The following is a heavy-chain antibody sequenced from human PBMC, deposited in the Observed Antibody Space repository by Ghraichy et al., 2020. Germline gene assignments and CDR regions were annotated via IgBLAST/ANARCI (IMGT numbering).Heavy chain of an antibody. CDR1: GFTFSSYS. D-gene: IGHD5/OR15-5a*01. CDR3: ARADSLTSGYSVYERKALDI. CDR2: ISISGNYI. Sequence: GGSLRLSCATSGFTFSSYSMNWVRQAPGKGLEWVSSISISGNYIYYADSVKGRFTISRDNAKNSLYLQMNSLRAEDTAVYYCARADSLTSGYSVYERKALDIWGQGTMVTVSS. V-gene: IGHV3-21*01. J-gene: IGHJ3*02.